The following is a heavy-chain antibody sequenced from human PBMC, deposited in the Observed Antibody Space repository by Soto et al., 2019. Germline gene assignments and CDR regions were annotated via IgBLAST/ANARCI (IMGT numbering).Heavy chain of an antibody. CDR3: AVVVPAAMDLDP. D-gene: IGHD2-2*01. V-gene: IGHV4-30-4*01. CDR1: GGSISSGDYY. Sequence: SETLSLTCTVSGGSISSGDYYWSWIRQPPGKGLEWIGYIYYSGSTYYNPSLKSRVTISVDTSKNQFSLKLSSVTAADTAVYYCAVVVPAAMDLDPWGQGTLVTVSS. J-gene: IGHJ5*02. CDR2: IYYSGST.